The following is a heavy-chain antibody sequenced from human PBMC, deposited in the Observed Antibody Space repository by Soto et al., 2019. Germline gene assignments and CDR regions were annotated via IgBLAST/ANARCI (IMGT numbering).Heavy chain of an antibody. D-gene: IGHD3-16*02. CDR2: LSARGDDT. CDR1: GFSFSSLA. Sequence: EVQLLESGGGLVQPGGSLRLSCAASGFSFSSLAMTWVRQAPGKGLEWVSALSARGDDTFSAESVKGRFTISRDNSKNTLYLQMNSLRVEDTAVYYCAKPGYYDYIWGSYLDSWGQGTLVTVAS. CDR3: AKPGYYDYIWGSYLDS. V-gene: IGHV3-23*01. J-gene: IGHJ4*02.